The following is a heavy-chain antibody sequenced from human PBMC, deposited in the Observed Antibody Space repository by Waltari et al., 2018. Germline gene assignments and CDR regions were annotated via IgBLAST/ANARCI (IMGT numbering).Heavy chain of an antibody. J-gene: IGHJ4*02. Sequence: EVQLVESGGGLVQPGGSLRLACVASGCTCTSYWMSWVRQAPGKGLEWVANIKQDGSEKYYVDSVKGRFTISRDNAKNSLYLQMNSLRAGDTALYYCVRDRGWGNYFDYWGQGTLVTVSS. CDR2: IKQDGSEK. D-gene: IGHD3-16*01. CDR3: VRDRGWGNYFDY. CDR1: GCTCTSYW. V-gene: IGHV3-7*01.